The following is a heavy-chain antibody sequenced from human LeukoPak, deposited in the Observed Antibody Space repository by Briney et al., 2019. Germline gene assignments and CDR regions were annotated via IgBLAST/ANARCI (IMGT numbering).Heavy chain of an antibody. V-gene: IGHV3-64D*08. CDR3: VSYYDRPEYYFDY. D-gene: IGHD3-22*01. J-gene: IGHJ4*02. CDR2: ISDNGRST. Sequence: PGRSLRLSCAASGFTFSSYGMHWVRQAPGKGLEYVSAISDNGRSTYYADSVKGRFTISRDNSRNTLYLQMSSLRAEDTAVYYCVSYYDRPEYYFDYWGQGTLVTVSS. CDR1: GFTFSSYG.